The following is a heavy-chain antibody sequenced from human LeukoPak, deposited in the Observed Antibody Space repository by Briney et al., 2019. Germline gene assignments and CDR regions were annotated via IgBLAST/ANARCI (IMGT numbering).Heavy chain of an antibody. CDR3: ARVSSQVGTTSQYYFDY. J-gene: IGHJ4*02. Sequence: PSETLSLTCTVSGGSISNYYWSWIRQPPGKGLEWIGYIYYSGSTSCNPSLKSRVTISVDTSKNQFSLKLSSVTAADTAVYYCARVSSQVGTTSQYYFDYWGQGTLVTVSS. CDR2: IYYSGST. V-gene: IGHV4-59*01. D-gene: IGHD1/OR15-1a*01. CDR1: GGSISNYY.